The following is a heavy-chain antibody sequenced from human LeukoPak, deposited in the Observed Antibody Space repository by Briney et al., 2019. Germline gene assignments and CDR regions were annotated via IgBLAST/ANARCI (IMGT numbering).Heavy chain of an antibody. D-gene: IGHD3-3*01. Sequence: SETLSLTCAVYGGSFSSYYWSWIRQPPGKGLEWIGSIYHSGSTYYNPSLKSRVTISVDTSKNQFSLKLSSVTAADTAVYYCARDKRTYYDFWTGDYWGQGTLVTVSS. J-gene: IGHJ4*02. CDR2: IYHSGST. CDR3: ARDKRTYYDFWTGDY. V-gene: IGHV4-34*01. CDR1: GGSFSSYY.